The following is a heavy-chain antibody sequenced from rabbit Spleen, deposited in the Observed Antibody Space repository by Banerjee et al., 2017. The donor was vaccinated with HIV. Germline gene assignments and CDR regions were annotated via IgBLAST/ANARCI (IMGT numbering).Heavy chain of an antibody. V-gene: IGHV1S45*01. CDR3: ARDTASSFSSYGMDL. Sequence: QEQLEESGGDLVKPGASLTLTYMCWVRQAPGKGLEWIACIDSGSSGFTYFANWAKGRFTISKTSSTTVTLQMTSLTAADTATYFCARDTASSFSSYGMDLWGPGTLVTVS. D-gene: IGHD8-1*01. J-gene: IGHJ6*01. CDR2: IDSGSSGFT.